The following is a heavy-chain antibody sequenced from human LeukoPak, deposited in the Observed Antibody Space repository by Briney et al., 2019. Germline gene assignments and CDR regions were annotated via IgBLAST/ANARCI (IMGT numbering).Heavy chain of an antibody. Sequence: GGSLRLSCAASGFSFSNYGMNWVRQAPGKGLEWVSGITGNGATTYYADSVKGRFTISRDNYRNTVYLQMNSLRAEDTAVYYCAKIAETSGSYGQGYDYWGQGTLVTVSS. CDR2: ITGNGATT. D-gene: IGHD1-26*01. J-gene: IGHJ4*02. CDR3: AKIAETSGSYGQGYDY. CDR1: GFSFSNYG. V-gene: IGHV3-23*01.